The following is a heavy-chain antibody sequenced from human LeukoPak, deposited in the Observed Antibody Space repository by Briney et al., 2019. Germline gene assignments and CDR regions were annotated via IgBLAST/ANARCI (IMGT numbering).Heavy chain of an antibody. V-gene: IGHV4-34*01. CDR1: GGSFSGYY. Sequence: SETLSLTCAVYGGSFSGYYWSWIRQPPGKGLEWIGEINHSGSTNYNPSLKSRVTISVDTSKNQFSLKLSSVTAADTAVYYGAREVLWFGELSTRGAFDIWGQGTMVTVSS. D-gene: IGHD3-10*01. J-gene: IGHJ3*02. CDR2: INHSGST. CDR3: AREVLWFGELSTRGAFDI.